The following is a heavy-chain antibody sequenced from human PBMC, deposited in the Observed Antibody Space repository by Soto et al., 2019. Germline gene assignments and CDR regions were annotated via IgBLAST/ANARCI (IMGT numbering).Heavy chain of an antibody. Sequence: EVQLEESGGDLVQPGGSLRLSCAASGITFSSYWMHWVRQAPGKGLVWVSRVKTDGSTYYADSVKGRFTIFRDNAKNTLYLQMNCLTVEDTAVYYCARGIRGHYAFDVWGQGTMVTVSS. CDR1: GITFSSYW. V-gene: IGHV3-74*02. J-gene: IGHJ3*01. CDR2: VKTDGST. CDR3: ARGIRGHYAFDV. D-gene: IGHD5-12*01.